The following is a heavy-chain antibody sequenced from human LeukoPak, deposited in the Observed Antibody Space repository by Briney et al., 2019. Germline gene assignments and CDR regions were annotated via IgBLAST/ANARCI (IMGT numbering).Heavy chain of an antibody. D-gene: IGHD6-19*01. Sequence: GASVKVSFKASGYTFTSYAMHWVRQAPGQRLEWMGWINAGNGNTKYSQKFQGRVTITRDTSASTAYMELSSLRSEDTAVYYCARSSVAVTIFDYWGQGTLVTVSS. J-gene: IGHJ4*02. CDR1: GYTFTSYA. CDR3: ARSSVAVTIFDY. V-gene: IGHV1-3*01. CDR2: INAGNGNT.